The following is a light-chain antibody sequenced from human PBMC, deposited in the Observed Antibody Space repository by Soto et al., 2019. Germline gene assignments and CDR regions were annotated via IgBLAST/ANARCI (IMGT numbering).Light chain of an antibody. CDR1: QSISTW. CDR3: QQYSTYWT. CDR2: EDT. Sequence: DIQMTQSPSTLSASVGDRVTITCRASQSISTWLAWYQQKPGKAPKLLIFEDTTLETGVPSRFSGSGSGTDFTLTITSLQPDDLAPYYCQQYSTYWTFGQGTKVEVK. V-gene: IGKV1-5*01. J-gene: IGKJ1*01.